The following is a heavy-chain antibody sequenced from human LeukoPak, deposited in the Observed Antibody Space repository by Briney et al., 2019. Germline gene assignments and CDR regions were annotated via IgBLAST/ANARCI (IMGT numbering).Heavy chain of an antibody. V-gene: IGHV4-39*01. Sequence: SETLSLTCTVSGGSISSSSYYWGWIRQPPGKGLEWIGSIYYSGSTYYNPSLKSRVTISVDTSKNQFSLKLSSVTAADTAVYYCARVKIPEDGTFDIWGQGTMVTVSS. D-gene: IGHD6-19*01. CDR2: IYYSGST. J-gene: IGHJ3*02. CDR1: GGSISSSSYY. CDR3: ARVKIPEDGTFDI.